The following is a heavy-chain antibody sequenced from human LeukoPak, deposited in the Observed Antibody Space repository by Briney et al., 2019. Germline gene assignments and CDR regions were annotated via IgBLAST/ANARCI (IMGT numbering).Heavy chain of an antibody. CDR2: TYYRSKWYN. D-gene: IGHD3-22*01. Sequence: SQTLSLTCAISGDSVSSNSAAWIWLRQSPSRGLEWLGRTYYRSKWYNDYAVSVKSRIPINPDTSKNQFSLQLNSVTPEDTAVYYCARAPISSSSGYAFFDYWGQGTLVTVSS. CDR1: GDSVSSNSAA. J-gene: IGHJ4*02. V-gene: IGHV6-1*01. CDR3: ARAPISSSSGYAFFDY.